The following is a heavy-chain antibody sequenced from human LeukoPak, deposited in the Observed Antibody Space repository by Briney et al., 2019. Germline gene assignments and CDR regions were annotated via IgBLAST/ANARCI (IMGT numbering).Heavy chain of an antibody. CDR2: IYYSGST. D-gene: IGHD3-22*01. CDR3: ARGPDYYDSSGYVYFDL. V-gene: IGHV4-59*02. CDR1: GGSVSSHS. Sequence: PSETLSLTCTVSGGSVSSHSWSWIRQPPGKGLEWIGYIYYSGSTNYNPSLKTRVTISEDTPMNQFSLKLSSVTAADTAVYYCARGPDYYDSSGYVYFDLWGRGTLVTVSS. J-gene: IGHJ2*01.